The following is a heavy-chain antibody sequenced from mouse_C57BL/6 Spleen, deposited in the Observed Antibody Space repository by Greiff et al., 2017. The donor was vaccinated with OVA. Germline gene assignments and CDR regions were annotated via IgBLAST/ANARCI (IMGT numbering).Heavy chain of an antibody. D-gene: IGHD2-3*01. Sequence: QVQLQQPGAELVKPGASVKMSCKASGYTFTSYWITWVKQRTGQGLEWIGDIYPGSGSTNYNEKFKSKATLTVDTSSSTAYMQLSSLTSEDSAVYYCARYPDGYPAWFAYWGQGTLVTVSA. CDR1: GYTFTSYW. CDR2: IYPGSGST. J-gene: IGHJ3*01. V-gene: IGHV1-55*01. CDR3: ARYPDGYPAWFAY.